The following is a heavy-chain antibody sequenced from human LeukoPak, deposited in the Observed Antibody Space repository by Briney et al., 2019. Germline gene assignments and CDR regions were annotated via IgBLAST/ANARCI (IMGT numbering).Heavy chain of an antibody. CDR3: AKDGQL. V-gene: IGHV3-23*01. CDR2: ISGSGGST. CDR1: RFTFSSYA. Sequence: GGSLRLSCVVSRFTFSSYAMSWVRQAPGKGLEWVSGISGSGGSTYYADSVKGRVTISRDNSKNTLYLQMNSLRAGDTAVYYCAKDGQLRGQGTLVTVSS. D-gene: IGHD5-24*01. J-gene: IGHJ4*02.